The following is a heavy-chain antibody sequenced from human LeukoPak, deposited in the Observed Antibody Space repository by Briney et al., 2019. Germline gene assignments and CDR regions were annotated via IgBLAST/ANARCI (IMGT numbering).Heavy chain of an antibody. Sequence: SVKVSCKASVGTFSSYAISWVRQAPGQGGEWMGGIIPIFGTAHYAQKFQGRVTITADESTSTAYMELSSLRSEDTAVYYCARIVGVRVRYFDWLPYYFDYWGQGTLVAVSS. CDR1: VGTFSSYA. J-gene: IGHJ4*02. CDR3: ARIVGVRVRYFDWLPYYFDY. V-gene: IGHV1-69*01. D-gene: IGHD3-9*01. CDR2: IIPIFGTA.